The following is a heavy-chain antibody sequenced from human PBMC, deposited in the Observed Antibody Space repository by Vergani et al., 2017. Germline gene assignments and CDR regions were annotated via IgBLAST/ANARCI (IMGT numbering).Heavy chain of an antibody. Sequence: QVTLRESCPALVKPTQTLTLTCTFSGFSLSTSGMCVSWIRQPPGKALEWLALIDWDDDKYYSTSLKTRLTISKDTSKNQVVLTMTNMDPVDTATYYCARATYYDILTGNGPRGGPRVRFDPWGQGTLVTVSS. V-gene: IGHV2-70*01. CDR1: GFSLSTSGMC. D-gene: IGHD3-9*01. CDR2: IDWDDDK. CDR3: ARATYYDILTGNGPRGGPRVRFDP. J-gene: IGHJ5*02.